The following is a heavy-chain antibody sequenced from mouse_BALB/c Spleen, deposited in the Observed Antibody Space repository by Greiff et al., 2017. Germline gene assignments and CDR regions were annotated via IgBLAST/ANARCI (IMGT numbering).Heavy chain of an antibody. D-gene: IGHD2-1*01. CDR2: ISSGGGST. CDR3: ARWGNYGYFDV. V-gene: IGHV5-12-1*01. J-gene: IGHJ1*01. CDR1: GFAFSSYD. Sequence: DVMLVESGGGLVKPGGSLKLSCAASGFAFSSYDMSWVRQTPEKRLEWVAYISSGGGSTYYPDTVKGRFTISRDNAKNTLYLQMSSLKSEDTAMYYCARWGNYGYFDVWGAGTTVTVSS.